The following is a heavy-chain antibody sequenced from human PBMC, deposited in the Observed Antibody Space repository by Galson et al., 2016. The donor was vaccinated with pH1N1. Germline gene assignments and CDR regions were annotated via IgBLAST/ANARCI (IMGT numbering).Heavy chain of an antibody. V-gene: IGHV1-69*13. J-gene: IGHJ6*03. Sequence: SVKVSCKASGGLFTDYALSWVRQAPGEGLEWMGGIFPRFDITDYAQKFQDRVTITADESTSTVYMELSRLRSEDTAVYYCARHPGGGNYDRIYYKGHMDVWGKGTTVTVSS. D-gene: IGHD3-22*01. CDR2: IFPRFDIT. CDR1: GGLFTDYA. CDR3: ARHPGGGNYDRIYYKGHMDV.